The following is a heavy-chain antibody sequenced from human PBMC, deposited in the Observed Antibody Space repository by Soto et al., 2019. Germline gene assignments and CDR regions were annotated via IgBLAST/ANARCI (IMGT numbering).Heavy chain of an antibody. CDR1: GGTFSSYT. CDR3: ASRYCSSTSCYAGEMCY. CDR2: IIPILGIA. Sequence: QVQLVQSGAEVKKPGSSVKVSCKASGGTFSSYTISWVRQAPGQGLEWMGRIIPILGIANYAQKFQGRVTITAGQSTSTAYLELSRLRAEETAVYYCASRYCSSTSCYAGEMCYWGQGTLVTVSS. D-gene: IGHD2-2*01. J-gene: IGHJ4*02. V-gene: IGHV1-69*02.